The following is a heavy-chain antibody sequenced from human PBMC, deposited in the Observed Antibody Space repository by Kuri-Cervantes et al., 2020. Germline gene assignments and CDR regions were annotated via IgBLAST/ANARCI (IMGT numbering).Heavy chain of an antibody. V-gene: IGHV1-69*05. CDR2: IIPIFATT. CDR1: GYTFTSYG. Sequence: SVKVSCKASGYTFTSYGISWVRQASGQGLAWMGGIIPIFATTNYAQKFQGRVAITTDESTSTAYMELSSLTSEDTAVYYCARDVIDQSGDSFILHYYMDVWGKGTTVTVSS. D-gene: IGHD3-9*01. CDR3: ARDVIDQSGDSFILHYYMDV. J-gene: IGHJ6*03.